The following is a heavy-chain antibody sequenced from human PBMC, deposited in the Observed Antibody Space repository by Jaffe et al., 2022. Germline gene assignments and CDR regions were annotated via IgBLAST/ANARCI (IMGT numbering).Heavy chain of an antibody. D-gene: IGHD2-15*01. J-gene: IGHJ6*03. CDR2: IIPIFGTA. CDR1: GGTFSSYA. V-gene: IGHV1-69*01. Sequence: QVQLVQSGAEVKKPGSSVKVSCKASGGTFSSYAISWVRQAPGQGLEWMGGIIPIFGTANYAQKFQGRVTITADESTSTAYMELSSLRSEDTAVYYCARGHIVVGSSYYYYYYMDVWGKGTTVTVSS. CDR3: ARGHIVVGSSYYYYYYMDV.